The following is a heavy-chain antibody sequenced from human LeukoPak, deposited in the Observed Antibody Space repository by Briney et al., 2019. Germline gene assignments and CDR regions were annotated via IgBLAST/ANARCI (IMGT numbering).Heavy chain of an antibody. CDR1: GYTFTSYG. V-gene: IGHV1-18*01. J-gene: IGHJ2*01. CDR3: ARDISASSGWYGYFDL. CDR2: ISAYNGNT. Sequence: ASVTVSCKASGYTFTSYGISWVRQAPGQGLEWMGWISAYNGNTNYAQKLQGRVTMTTDTSTSTAYMELSSLRSEDTAVYYCARDISASSGWYGYFDLWGRGTLVTVSS. D-gene: IGHD6-19*01.